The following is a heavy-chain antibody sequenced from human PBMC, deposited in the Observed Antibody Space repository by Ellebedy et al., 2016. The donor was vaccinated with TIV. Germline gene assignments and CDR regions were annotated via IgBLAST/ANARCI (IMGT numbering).Heavy chain of an antibody. Sequence: AASLKVSCKASGNTFTSYYMHWMLQAPGHGLEWMGIITPDGGSTSYAQKFQVRVTMTRDTSTSTFYMELSSLRSDDTAVYYCARDLGALRFGETRFDSWGQGTLLTVSS. CDR1: GNTFTSYY. CDR3: ARDLGALRFGETRFDS. J-gene: IGHJ4*02. D-gene: IGHD3-10*01. CDR2: ITPDGGST. V-gene: IGHV1-46*01.